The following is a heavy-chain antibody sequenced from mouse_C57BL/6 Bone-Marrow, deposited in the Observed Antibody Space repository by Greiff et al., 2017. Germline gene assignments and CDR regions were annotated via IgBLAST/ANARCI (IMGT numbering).Heavy chain of an antibody. CDR3: TRLSGMDY. J-gene: IGHJ4*01. CDR2: ISGGGGNT. Sequence: EVQLVESGGGLVKPGGSLKLSCAASGFTFSSYTLSWVRQTPEKRLEWVATISGGGGNTYYPDSGQGRFTISSDIAKSTLYLQMSSLRSEDRDVYYGTRLSGMDYWGQGTLVTVSS. D-gene: IGHD1-3*01. CDR1: GFTFSSYT. V-gene: IGHV5-9*04.